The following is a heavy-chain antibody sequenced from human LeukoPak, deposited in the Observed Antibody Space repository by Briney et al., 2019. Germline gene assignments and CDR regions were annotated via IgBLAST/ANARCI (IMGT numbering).Heavy chain of an antibody. CDR1: GFTFSDYY. V-gene: IGHV3-11*01. J-gene: IGHJ4*02. D-gene: IGHD3-16*01. CDR3: ARDSYDYVWGSSNFDY. CDR2: ISSSGNTI. Sequence: GGSLRLSCAASGFTFSDYYMSWLRQAPGKGLEWVSYISSSGNTIYYADSVKGRFTISRDNAKNSLCLQMNSLRAEDTAVYYCARDSYDYVWGSSNFDYWGQGTLVTVSS.